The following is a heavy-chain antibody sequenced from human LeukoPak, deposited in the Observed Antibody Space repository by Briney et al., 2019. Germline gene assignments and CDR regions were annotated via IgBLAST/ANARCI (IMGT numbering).Heavy chain of an antibody. D-gene: IGHD5-18*01. J-gene: IGHJ4*02. CDR3: ATLCGYSYGYLAGDY. Sequence: ASVKVSCKASGYTFTSYYMHWVRQAPGQGHEWLGIINPSGGSTSYAQKFQGRVTMTRDMSTSTVYMELSSLRSEDTAVYYCATLCGYSYGYLAGDYWGQGTLVTVSS. CDR1: GYTFTSYY. V-gene: IGHV1-46*01. CDR2: INPSGGST.